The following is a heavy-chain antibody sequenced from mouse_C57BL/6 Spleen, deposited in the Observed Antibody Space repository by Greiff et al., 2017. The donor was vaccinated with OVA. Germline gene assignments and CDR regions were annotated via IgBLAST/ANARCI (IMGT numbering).Heavy chain of an antibody. CDR3: ARDSYGSHFDY. J-gene: IGHJ2*01. CDR1: GFTFSDYY. Sequence: EVQLQESEGGLVQPGSSMKLSCTASGFTFSDYYMAWVRQVPEKGLEWVANINYDGSSTYYLDSLKSRFIISRDNAKNILYLQMSSLKSEDTATYYCARDSYGSHFDYWGQGTTLTVSS. V-gene: IGHV5-16*01. D-gene: IGHD1-1*01. CDR2: INYDGSST.